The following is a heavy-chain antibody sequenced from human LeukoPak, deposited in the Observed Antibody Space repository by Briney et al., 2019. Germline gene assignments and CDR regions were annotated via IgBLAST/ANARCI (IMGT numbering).Heavy chain of an antibody. CDR2: IHTSGTT. J-gene: IGHJ6*03. Sequence: SETLSLTCSVSGGSISSYSLTWIRQPPGKGLEWIGDIHTSGTTNYDPSLKSRVTISVDTSKNQFSLRLRSATAADTAVYYCARRSRTPYYYYYMDVWGKGTTVTVSS. D-gene: IGHD1-14*01. CDR1: GGSISSYS. V-gene: IGHV4-4*09. CDR3: ARRSRTPYYYYYMDV.